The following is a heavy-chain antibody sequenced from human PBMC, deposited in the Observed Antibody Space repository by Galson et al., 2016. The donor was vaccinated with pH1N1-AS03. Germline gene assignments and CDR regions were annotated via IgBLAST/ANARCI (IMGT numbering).Heavy chain of an antibody. CDR2: INNEGTST. V-gene: IGHV3-74*01. J-gene: IGHJ3*01. CDR1: GFTFTTYW. Sequence: SLRLSCAASGFTFTTYWMHWVRQAPGRGLVWVSSINNEGTSTRDTDSVRGRFFISRDNAKNTVYLQMNSLIAEDTAVYYCARQDSSGYFHGLDVWGQGTTVTVSS. CDR3: ARQDSSGYFHGLDV. D-gene: IGHD3-22*01.